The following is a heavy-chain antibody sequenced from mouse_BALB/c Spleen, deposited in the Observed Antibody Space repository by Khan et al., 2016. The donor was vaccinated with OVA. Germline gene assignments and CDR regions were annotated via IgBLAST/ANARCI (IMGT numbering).Heavy chain of an antibody. J-gene: IGHJ1*01. D-gene: IGHD1-1*01. Sequence: IQLVQSGPDLVKPGVSMKISCKASGYSFTGYYIHWVKQSHGKSLEWIGRVNPNNGGTSYNQKFKGKAILTVDKSSNTAYMELRSLTSEDSAVYSCAIYHGYFDVWGAGTTVTASS. CDR1: GYSFTGYY. CDR2: VNPNNGGT. CDR3: AIYHGYFDV. V-gene: IGHV1-26*01.